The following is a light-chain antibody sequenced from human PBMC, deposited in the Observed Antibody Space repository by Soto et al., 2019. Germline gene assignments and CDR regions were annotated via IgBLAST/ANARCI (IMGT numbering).Light chain of an antibody. J-gene: IGKJ1*01. CDR3: QQYGSSPWT. V-gene: IGKV3-20*01. CDR1: QSVSSSY. CDR2: GAS. Sequence: LTHSAGAVSFKKRKRATLSCRASQSVSSSYLAWYQQKPGQAPRLLIYGASSRATGIPDRFSGSGSGTDFTLTISRLEPEDFAVYYCQQYGSSPWTFGQGTKVDI.